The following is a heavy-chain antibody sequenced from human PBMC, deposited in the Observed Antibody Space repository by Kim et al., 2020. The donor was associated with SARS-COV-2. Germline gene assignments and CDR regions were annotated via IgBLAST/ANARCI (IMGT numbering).Heavy chain of an antibody. J-gene: IGHJ4*02. CDR2: ISNDGSRV. CDR3: VRSAVTSVTTSWFDY. CDR1: GFTFNDYS. Sequence: GGSLRLSCAASGFTFNDYSMHWVRQAPGKGLEWVAAISNDGSRVFYVDSVRGRFTISRDNSKNTLLLQMNSLRADDTALYYCVRSAVTSVTTSWFDYWGQGTPLTVPS. V-gene: IGHV3-30*04. D-gene: IGHD4-17*01.